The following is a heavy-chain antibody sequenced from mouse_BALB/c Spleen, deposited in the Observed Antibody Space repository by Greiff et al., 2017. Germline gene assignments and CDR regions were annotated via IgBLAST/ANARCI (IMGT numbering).Heavy chain of an antibody. CDR2: INPSTGYT. J-gene: IGHJ3*01. CDR3: ARFDDGYYVAWFAY. CDR1: GYTFTSYW. D-gene: IGHD2-3*01. Sequence: QVQLKESGAELAKPGASVKMSCKASGYTFTSYWMHWVKQRPGQGLEWIGYINPSTGYTEYNQKFKDKATLTADKSSSTAYMQLSSLTSEDSAVYYCARFDDGYYVAWFAYWGQGTLVTVSA. V-gene: IGHV1-7*01.